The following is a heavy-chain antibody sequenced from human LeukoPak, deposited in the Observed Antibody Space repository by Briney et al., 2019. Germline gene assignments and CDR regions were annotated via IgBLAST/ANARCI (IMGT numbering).Heavy chain of an antibody. CDR2: IEQEGSEK. V-gene: IGHV3-7*01. J-gene: IGHJ4*02. CDR3: AKDIHYFQSDY. D-gene: IGHD3-10*01. Sequence: GGSLRLSCAASGFTFSNHWMSWVRQAPGRGLEWVASIEQEGSEKQYVGSVRGRFTISRDNANNILDLQMNSLTAEDTAVYYSAKDIHYFQSDYWGQGTLVTVSS. CDR1: GFTFSNHW.